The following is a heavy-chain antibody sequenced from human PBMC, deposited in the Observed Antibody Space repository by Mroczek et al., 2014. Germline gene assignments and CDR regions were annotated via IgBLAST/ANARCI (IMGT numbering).Heavy chain of an antibody. CDR2: INHSGST. CDR3: ARKVIRHLDYFNYYYMDV. CDR1: GGSFSGYS. J-gene: IGHJ6*03. V-gene: IGHV4-34*01. D-gene: IGHD2/OR15-2a*01. Sequence: QVQLQQWGAAGLLKSSETLSLTCAVYGGSFSGYSWTWIRQPPGKGLEWIGEINHSGSTNYNTSLKSRVTISIDTSKSQFSLRLTSVTAADTAIYYCARKVIRHLDYFNYYYMDVWGKGTTVTVSS.